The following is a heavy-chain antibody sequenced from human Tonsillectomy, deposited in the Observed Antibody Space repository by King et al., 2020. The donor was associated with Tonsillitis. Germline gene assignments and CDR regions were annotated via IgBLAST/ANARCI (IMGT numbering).Heavy chain of an antibody. J-gene: IGHJ5*02. V-gene: IGHV4-34*01. D-gene: IGHD3-10*01. Sequence: VQLQQWGAGLLRPSETLSLTCTVYGGSFSDYYWSWIRQPPGKGLEWIGETNHSGSTNYNPSLKSRVTISVDTSKHQFSLKVSSVTAADTAVYYCASISEGHYHGTCAHNASNCFDPWGQGTLVTVSS. CDR3: ASISEGHYHGTCAHNASNCFDP. CDR1: GGSFSDYY. CDR2: TNHSGST.